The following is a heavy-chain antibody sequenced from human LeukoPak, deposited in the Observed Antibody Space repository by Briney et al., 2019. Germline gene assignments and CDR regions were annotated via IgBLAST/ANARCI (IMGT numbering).Heavy chain of an antibody. CDR1: GFTFSSYA. J-gene: IGHJ4*02. D-gene: IGHD1-26*01. CDR2: ISYDGSNK. Sequence: SGRSLRLSCAASGFTFSSYAMHWVRQAPGKGLEWVAVISYDGSNKYYPDSVKGRFTISRDNSKNTLYLQMNSLRAEDTAVYYCARDSGSHLSFDYWGQGTLVTVSS. V-gene: IGHV3-30-3*01. CDR3: ARDSGSHLSFDY.